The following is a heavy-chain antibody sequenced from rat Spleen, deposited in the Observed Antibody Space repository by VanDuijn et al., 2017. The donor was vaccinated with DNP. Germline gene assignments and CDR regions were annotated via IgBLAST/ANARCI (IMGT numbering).Heavy chain of an antibody. CDR1: GFSFRDYD. CDR2: MSPTTRSS. J-gene: IGHJ2*01. Sequence: EVQLVESGGDSVQPGRSMKLSCAASGFSFRDYDMAWVRQAPSKGLEWVACMSPTTRSSYYRDSVRGRFTVSRDNAKSTLYLQTNSLRTEDMATYYCARWTAQRYSFDYWGQGVMVTVSS. CDR3: ARWTAQRYSFDY. V-gene: IGHV5-22*01.